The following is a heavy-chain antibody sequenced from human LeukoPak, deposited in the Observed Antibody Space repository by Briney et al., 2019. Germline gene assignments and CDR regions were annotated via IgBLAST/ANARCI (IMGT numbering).Heavy chain of an antibody. CDR1: GGSISSYY. D-gene: IGHD3-10*01. V-gene: IGHV4-59*01. J-gene: IGHJ3*02. Sequence: SETLSLTCTVSGGSISSYYWSWIRQPPGKGLEWVGYIYYSGSTNYNPSLKSRVTISVDTSKNQFSLKLSSVTAADTAVYYCAIVEPLLAYYYGSGSFDIWGQGRMVTVSS. CDR3: AIVEPLLAYYYGSGSFDI. CDR2: IYYSGST.